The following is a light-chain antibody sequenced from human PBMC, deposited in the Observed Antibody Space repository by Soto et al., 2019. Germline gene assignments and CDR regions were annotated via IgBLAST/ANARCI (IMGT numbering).Light chain of an antibody. CDR1: NSDIGAGYD. J-gene: IGLJ1*01. CDR3: QSYDSSLRGV. CDR2: AIN. V-gene: IGLV1-40*01. Sequence: QPVLTQPPSVSGAPGQRVTISCTGSNSDIGAGYDVHWYQQLPGTAPKLVIYAINNRPSGVPDRFSASKSGTSASLAITGLQADDEADYYCQSYDSSLRGVFGTGTKLTVL.